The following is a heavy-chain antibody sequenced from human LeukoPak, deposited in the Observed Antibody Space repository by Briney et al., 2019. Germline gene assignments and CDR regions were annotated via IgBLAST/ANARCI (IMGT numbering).Heavy chain of an antibody. J-gene: IGHJ4*02. CDR2: ISGDGGSI. Sequence: RGSPRLSCAASGFTFYDYAIYWVRQGPGKGLEWVSLISGDGGSIYYADSVKGRFTISRENSKNSLYLQIKRLRTEDTASYYSAKEDDSSSWYALDYWGQGTLVSVRS. CDR1: GFTFYDYA. CDR3: AKEDDSSSWYALDY. D-gene: IGHD6-13*01. V-gene: IGHV3-43*02.